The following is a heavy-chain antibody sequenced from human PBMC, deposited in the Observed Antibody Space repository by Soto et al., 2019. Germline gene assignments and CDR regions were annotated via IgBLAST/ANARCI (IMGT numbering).Heavy chain of an antibody. J-gene: IGHJ4*02. Sequence: GGSLRLSCKASGFTFSGYSMDWVRQAPGKGLEWIAYISGGGVPVYYADSVKGRFTISRDNAKNSLYLQMNHLRDEDTAIYYCVGGRANYYFDFWGQGALVTVSS. V-gene: IGHV3-48*02. CDR3: VGGRANYYFDF. CDR2: ISGGGVPV. CDR1: GFTFSGYS. D-gene: IGHD1-1*01.